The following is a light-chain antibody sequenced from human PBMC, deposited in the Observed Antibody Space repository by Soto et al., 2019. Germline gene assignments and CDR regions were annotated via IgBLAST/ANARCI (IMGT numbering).Light chain of an antibody. CDR1: QSVSSN. Sequence: EIVLTQSPATLSLSPGERATFSCRASQSVSSNLAWYQQKPGQAPRLLIYGASTRATGIPARFSGSGSGTEFTLTVSSLQSEDFAVYYCQQYNNWPPWKFGQGTKVDIK. V-gene: IGKV3-15*01. CDR3: QQYNNWPPWK. CDR2: GAS. J-gene: IGKJ1*01.